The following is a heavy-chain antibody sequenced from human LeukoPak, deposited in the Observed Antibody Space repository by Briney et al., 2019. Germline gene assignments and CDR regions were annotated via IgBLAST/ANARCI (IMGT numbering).Heavy chain of an antibody. D-gene: IGHD3-22*01. J-gene: IGHJ6*02. CDR1: GYTFTSYG. Sequence: ASVKVSCKASGYTFTSYGITWVRQAPGQGLEWMGWISGYNGNTNYAQKLQGRVTMTTDTSYMELRSLRSDDTAVYYCAREGGYFDSSGSPNYYYGMDVWGQGTTVTVSS. CDR2: ISGYNGNT. CDR3: AREGGYFDSSGSPNYYYGMDV. V-gene: IGHV1-18*01.